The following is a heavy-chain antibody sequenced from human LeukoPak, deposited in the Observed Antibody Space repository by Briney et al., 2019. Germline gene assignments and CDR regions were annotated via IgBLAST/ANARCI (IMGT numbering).Heavy chain of an antibody. CDR2: INPNSGGT. Sequence: GASVKVSCKASGGTFSSYAISWVRQAPGQGLEWMGRINPNSGGTNYAQKFQGRVTMTRDTSISTAYMELSRLRSDDTAVYYCARGYGLRGLFDYWGQGTLVTVSS. V-gene: IGHV1-2*06. CDR3: ARGYGLRGLFDY. D-gene: IGHD3-10*01. CDR1: GGTFSSYA. J-gene: IGHJ4*02.